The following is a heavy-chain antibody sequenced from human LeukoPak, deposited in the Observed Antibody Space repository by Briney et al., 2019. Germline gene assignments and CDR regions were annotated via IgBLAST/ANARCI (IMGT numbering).Heavy chain of an antibody. Sequence: PSQTLSLTCAVSGGSTSSGGYSWSWIRQPPGKGLEWIGYIYHSGSTYYNPSLKSRVTISVDRSKNQFSLKLSSVTAADTAVYYCARGVTMVRGVIMVYFDYWGQGTLVTVSS. J-gene: IGHJ4*02. V-gene: IGHV4-30-2*01. D-gene: IGHD3-10*01. CDR1: GGSTSSGGYS. CDR3: ARGVTMVRGVIMVYFDY. CDR2: IYHSGST.